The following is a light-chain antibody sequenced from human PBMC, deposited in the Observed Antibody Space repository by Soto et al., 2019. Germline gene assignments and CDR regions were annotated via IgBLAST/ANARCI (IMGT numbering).Light chain of an antibody. V-gene: IGKV1-5*01. J-gene: IGKJ4*02. CDR1: QSIGKW. Sequence: DIQLTQSPSTLSASAGERVTLSCRASQSIGKWLAWYQQKPGKTPDLLIYDASSMDSGIPVRFSGSGSGTEFTLTISSLETEDSAAYYCQQCNNGPCTFGRGTKVEIK. CDR2: DAS. CDR3: QQCNNGPCT.